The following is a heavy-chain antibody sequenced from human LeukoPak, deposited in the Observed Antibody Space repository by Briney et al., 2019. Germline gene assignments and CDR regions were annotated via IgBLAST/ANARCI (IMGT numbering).Heavy chain of an antibody. J-gene: IGHJ5*02. CDR1: GFTFSSYW. Sequence: GGSLRLSCVASGFTFSSYWMHWVRQAPGKGLVWVSRINSDASSTSYADSVKGRFTISRDNAKNTLYLQMSSLRAEDTAVYYCSGSASHNWFDPWGQGTLVTVSS. CDR2: INSDASST. V-gene: IGHV3-74*01. D-gene: IGHD3-10*01. CDR3: SGSASHNWFDP.